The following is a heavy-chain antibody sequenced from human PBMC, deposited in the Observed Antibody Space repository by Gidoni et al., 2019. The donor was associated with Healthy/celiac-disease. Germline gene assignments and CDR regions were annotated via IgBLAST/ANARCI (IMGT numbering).Heavy chain of an antibody. CDR3: ATGTTVSDY. Sequence: QVQLQESGPGLVKPSATLSLTCTAYGGSISRSYWSWIRQPAGKGLEWIGSIYTIGSTNYNPSLKSRVTMSVDTSKNQFSLKLSSVAAADTAVYDCATGTTVSDYWGQGTLVTVSS. CDR2: IYTIGST. D-gene: IGHD4-4*01. V-gene: IGHV4-4*07. CDR1: GGSISRSY. J-gene: IGHJ4*02.